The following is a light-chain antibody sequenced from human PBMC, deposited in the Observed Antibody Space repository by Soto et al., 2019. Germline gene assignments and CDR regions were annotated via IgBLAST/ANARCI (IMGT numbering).Light chain of an antibody. V-gene: IGLV1-40*01. J-gene: IGLJ2*01. Sequence: QLVLTQPPSVSGAPGQRVTISCTGSSSNIGAGYDVHWYQQLPGTAPKLLIYGNSNRPSGVPDRFSGSKSGTSASLAITGLQVEDEADYYCQSYDSSLSAVVFGGGTKVTVL. CDR1: SSNIGAGYD. CDR2: GNS. CDR3: QSYDSSLSAVV.